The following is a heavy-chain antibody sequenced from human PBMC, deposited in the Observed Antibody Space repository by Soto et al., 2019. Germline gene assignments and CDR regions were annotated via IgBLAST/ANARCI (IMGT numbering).Heavy chain of an antibody. D-gene: IGHD3-16*01. Sequence: GGSLRLSCAASGFTFGTYWMSWVRQAPGKGLEYVASIKGDGSETYHVDSVKGRFTISRDNAQNSLYLQMNSLRAEDSAVFYCTRVWGEQNCYYRDVWGDVTTVTVSS. CDR2: IKGDGSET. V-gene: IGHV3-7*01. CDR3: TRVWGEQNCYYRDV. CDR1: GFTFGTYW. J-gene: IGHJ6*03.